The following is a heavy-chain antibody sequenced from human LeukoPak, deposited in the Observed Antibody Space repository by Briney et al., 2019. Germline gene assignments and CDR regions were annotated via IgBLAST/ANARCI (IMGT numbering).Heavy chain of an antibody. CDR2: ISYDGSNK. V-gene: IGHV3-30*18. Sequence: PGGSLRLSCAASEFTFSDYYMSWIRQAPGKGLEWVAVISYDGSNKYYADSVKGRFTISRDNSNNTLYLQMNSLRAEDTDVYYCAKGYDILTGYYSYGMDVWGQGTTVTVSS. CDR3: AKGYDILTGYYSYGMDV. J-gene: IGHJ6*02. D-gene: IGHD3-9*01. CDR1: EFTFSDYY.